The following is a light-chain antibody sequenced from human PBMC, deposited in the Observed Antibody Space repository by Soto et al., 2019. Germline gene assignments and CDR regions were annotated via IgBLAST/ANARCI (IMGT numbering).Light chain of an antibody. J-gene: IGKJ5*01. CDR3: QQLKSYPIT. V-gene: IGKV1-9*01. Sequence: DIRLTQSPSFLSASVGDRVTITCRASQGISSYLAWYQQKPGKAPKLLIYAASTLQSGVPSRFSGSGSGTEFTLTISSLQPEDVATYYCQQLKSYPITFGQGTRLEIK. CDR2: AAS. CDR1: QGISSY.